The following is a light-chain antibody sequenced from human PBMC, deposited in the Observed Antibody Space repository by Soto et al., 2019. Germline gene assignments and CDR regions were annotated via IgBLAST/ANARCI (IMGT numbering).Light chain of an antibody. Sequence: EIVMTQSPATLSVSPGGGVTLSCRASQGVGRNFAWYQQKPGQAPRLLIYAASTRATGIPARFSGSGSGTEFTLTISSLQSEDFAVYYCQQYTKWWTFGQGTKVEIK. CDR2: AAS. J-gene: IGKJ1*01. CDR3: QQYTKWWT. V-gene: IGKV3-15*01. CDR1: QGVGRN.